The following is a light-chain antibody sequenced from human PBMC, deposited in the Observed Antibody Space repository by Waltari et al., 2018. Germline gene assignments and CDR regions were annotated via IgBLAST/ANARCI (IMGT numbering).Light chain of an antibody. CDR1: TPNIGNNY. Sequence: QSVLTQAPSVSAAPGPTVTISCSGTTPNIGNNYVSRYQQLPGAAPKIVIYEDNRRPSGIPDRFSGSKSGASATLGITGLQTGDEADYYCGSWDSSLGIGVLGGGTRLTVL. V-gene: IGLV1-51*01. CDR3: GSWDSSLGIGV. J-gene: IGLJ3*02. CDR2: EDN.